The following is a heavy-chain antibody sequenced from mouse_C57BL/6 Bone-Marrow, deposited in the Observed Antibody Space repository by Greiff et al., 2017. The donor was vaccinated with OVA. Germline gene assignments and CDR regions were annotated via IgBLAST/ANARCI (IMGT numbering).Heavy chain of an antibody. CDR2: IRSKSNNYAT. Sequence: GGGLVQPKGSLKLSCAASGFSFNTYAMNWVRQAPGKGLEWVARIRSKSNNYATYCADSVKDRFTISRDDSESMLYLQMNNLKTEDTAMYYCVRHGYYAMDYWGQGTSVTVSS. V-gene: IGHV10-1*01. CDR3: VRHGYYAMDY. J-gene: IGHJ4*01. CDR1: GFSFNTYA.